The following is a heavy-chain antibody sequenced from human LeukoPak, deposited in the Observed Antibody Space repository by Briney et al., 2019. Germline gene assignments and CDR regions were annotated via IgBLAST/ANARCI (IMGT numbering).Heavy chain of an antibody. J-gene: IGHJ6*02. D-gene: IGHD2-15*01. Sequence: GSLRLSCSASGFPFSSYAMHWVRQAPGKGLEYVSAISDSGGSTYYADSVKGRFTISRDNSKNTLYLQMSSLRAEDTAVYFCVRGYSLGPYGMDVWGQGTTVTVSS. CDR1: GFPFSSYA. CDR2: ISDSGGST. CDR3: VRGYSLGPYGMDV. V-gene: IGHV3-64D*09.